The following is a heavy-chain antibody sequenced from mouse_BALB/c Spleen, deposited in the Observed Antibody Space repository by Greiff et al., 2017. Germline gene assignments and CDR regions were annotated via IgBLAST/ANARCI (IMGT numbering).Heavy chain of an antibody. V-gene: IGHV5-4*02. J-gene: IGHJ3*01. CDR3: ARDCSDGYDAWFAY. D-gene: IGHD2-2*01. CDR2: ISDGGSYT. Sequence: EVHLVESGGGLVKPGGSLKLSCAASGFTFSDYYMYWVRQTPEKRLEWVATISDGGSYTYYPDSVKGRFTISRDNAKNNLYLQMSSLKSEDTAMYYCARDCSDGYDAWFAYWGQGTLVTVSA. CDR1: GFTFSDYY.